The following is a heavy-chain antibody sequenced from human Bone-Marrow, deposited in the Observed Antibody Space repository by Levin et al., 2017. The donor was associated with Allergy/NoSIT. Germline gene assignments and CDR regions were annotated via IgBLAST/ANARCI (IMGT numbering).Heavy chain of an antibody. CDR1: GGSISSYY. CDR2: IYYSGST. J-gene: IGHJ6*03. Sequence: NSSETLSLTCTVSGGSISSYYWSWIRQPPGKGLEWIGYIYYSGSTNYNPSLKSRVTISVDTSKNQFSLKLSSVTAADTAVYYCARAPASIRFLEWFRATRAYHYYYYMDVWGKGTTVTVSS. D-gene: IGHD3-3*01. CDR3: ARAPASIRFLEWFRATRAYHYYYYMDV. V-gene: IGHV4-59*01.